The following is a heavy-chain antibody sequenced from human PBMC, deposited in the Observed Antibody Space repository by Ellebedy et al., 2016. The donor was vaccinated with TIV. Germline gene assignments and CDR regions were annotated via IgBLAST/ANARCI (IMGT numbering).Heavy chain of an antibody. CDR1: GFTFSNYA. CDR3: AKRHAVAGVIDF. CDR2: ISGNGEYT. D-gene: IGHD6-19*01. V-gene: IGHV3-23*01. J-gene: IGHJ4*02. Sequence: GGSLRLSCAASGFTFSNYAMSWVRRSPGKGLDWVSLISGNGEYTYYADSVKGQFSISRDNSKSTLYLQMNNLRAEDTAIYYCAKRHAVAGVIDFWGQGTLVAVSS.